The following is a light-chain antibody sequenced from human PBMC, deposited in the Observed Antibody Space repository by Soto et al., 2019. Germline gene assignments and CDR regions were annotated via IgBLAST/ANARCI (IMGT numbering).Light chain of an antibody. CDR3: QQYNSYSGT. CDR1: QSISSW. V-gene: IGKV1-5*01. CDR2: DAS. Sequence: DIQMTHSPSTLSASVGDRVAITCRASQSISSWLAWYQQKPGKAPKLLIYDASSLESGVPSRFSGSGSGTEFTLTISSLQPDDFATYYCQQYNSYSGTFGQGTKV. J-gene: IGKJ1*01.